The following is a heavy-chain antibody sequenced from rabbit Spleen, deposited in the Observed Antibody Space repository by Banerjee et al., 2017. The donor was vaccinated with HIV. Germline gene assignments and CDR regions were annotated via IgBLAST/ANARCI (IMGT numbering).Heavy chain of an antibody. CDR1: GFSFSSCDY. Sequence: QSLEESGGGLVQHEGSLTLTCKASGFSFSSCDYICWVRQAPGKGLEWISCIAGSSSGFTYSATWATGRFTISKTSSTTVTLQMTSLTVADTATYFCARDTGTSFSSYGMDLWGQGTLVTVS. CDR2: IAGSSSGFT. V-gene: IGHV1S40*01. J-gene: IGHJ6*01. D-gene: IGHD7-1*01. CDR3: ARDTGTSFSSYGMDL.